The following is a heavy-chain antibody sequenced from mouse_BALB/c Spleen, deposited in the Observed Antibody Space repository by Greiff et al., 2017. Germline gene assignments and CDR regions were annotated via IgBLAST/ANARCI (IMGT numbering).Heavy chain of an antibody. J-gene: IGHJ2*01. Sequence: QVQLQQPGAELVKPGASVKLSCKASGYTFTSYWMHWVKQRPGQGLEWIGEINPSNGRTNYNEKFKSKATLTVDKSSSTAYMQLSSLTSEDSAVYYCARSDGYYYWGQGTTLTVSS. D-gene: IGHD2-3*01. CDR3: ARSDGYYY. V-gene: IGHV1S81*02. CDR1: GYTFTSYW. CDR2: INPSNGRT.